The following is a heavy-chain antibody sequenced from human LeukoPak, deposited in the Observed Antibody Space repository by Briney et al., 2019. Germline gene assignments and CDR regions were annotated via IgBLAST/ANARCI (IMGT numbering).Heavy chain of an antibody. J-gene: IGHJ6*02. D-gene: IGHD3-9*01. Sequence: PLVKVSCKVSGYTLTELSMHWVRQAPGKGLEWMGGFDPEDGETIYAQKFQGRVTMTEDTSTDTAYMELSSLRSEDTAVYYCATADILTGYWPNGMDVWGQGTTVTVSS. CDR1: GYTLTELS. CDR3: ATADILTGYWPNGMDV. V-gene: IGHV1-24*01. CDR2: FDPEDGET.